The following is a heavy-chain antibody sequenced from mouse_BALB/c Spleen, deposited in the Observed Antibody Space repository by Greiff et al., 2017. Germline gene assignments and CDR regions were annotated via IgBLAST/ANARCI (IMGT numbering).Heavy chain of an antibody. V-gene: IGHV5-4*02. CDR2: ISDGGSYT. CDR3: ARRSYGNYPGWFAY. D-gene: IGHD2-1*01. CDR1: GFTFSDYY. Sequence: EVQRVESGGGLVKPGGSLKLSCAASGFTFSDYYMYWVRQTPEKRLEWVATISDGGSYTYYPDSVKGRFTISRDNAKNNLYLQMSSLKSEDTAMYYCARRSYGNYPGWFAYWGEGTLVTVSA. J-gene: IGHJ3*01.